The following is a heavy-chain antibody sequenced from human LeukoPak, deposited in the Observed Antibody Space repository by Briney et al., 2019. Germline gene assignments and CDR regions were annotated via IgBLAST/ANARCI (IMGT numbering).Heavy chain of an antibody. Sequence: SETLSLTCAVYGGSFSGYYWSWIRQPPGKGLEWIGEINHSGSANYNPSLKSRVTISVDTSKNQFSLKLSSVTAADTAVYYCARTALDDSSGFYKDYFDYWGQGTLVTVSS. J-gene: IGHJ4*02. CDR3: ARTALDDSSGFYKDYFDY. CDR2: INHSGSA. CDR1: GGSFSGYY. V-gene: IGHV4-34*01. D-gene: IGHD3-22*01.